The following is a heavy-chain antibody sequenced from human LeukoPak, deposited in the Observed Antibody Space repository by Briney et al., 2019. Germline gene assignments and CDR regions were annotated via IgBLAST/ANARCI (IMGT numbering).Heavy chain of an antibody. Sequence: GGSLRLSCAASGFTFSSYWMHWVRQAPGEGLGWVSRINSEVSSTSYADSVKGRFTISRDNAKNTLYLPMSSLRTEDMAAYYCARDDHYYFDYWGQGTLVTVSS. CDR3: ARDDHYYFDY. CDR2: INSEVSST. J-gene: IGHJ4*02. V-gene: IGHV3-74*01. CDR1: GFTFSSYW.